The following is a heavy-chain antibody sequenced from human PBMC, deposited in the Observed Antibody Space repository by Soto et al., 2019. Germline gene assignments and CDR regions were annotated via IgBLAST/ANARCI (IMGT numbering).Heavy chain of an antibody. CDR3: AGFVWQQLVHH. V-gene: IGHV3-23*01. D-gene: IGHD6-13*01. CDR1: GFTFSSYA. Sequence: EVQLLESGGGLVQPGGSLRLSCAASGFTFSSYAMSWVRKAPGKGLEWVSAISGSGGSTYYADSVKGRFTISRDNYKNTLYLQMNSLRAEDTAVYYGAGFVWQQLVHHWGQGTLVTVSS. J-gene: IGHJ4*02. CDR2: ISGSGGST.